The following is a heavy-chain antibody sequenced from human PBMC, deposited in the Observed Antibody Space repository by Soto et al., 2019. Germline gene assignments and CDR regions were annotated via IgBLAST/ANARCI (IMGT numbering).Heavy chain of an antibody. CDR1: GFTFSSYG. V-gene: IGHV3-30*18. CDR3: AKGLGYDSSGYYFYYYYYGMDV. D-gene: IGHD3-22*01. J-gene: IGHJ6*02. Sequence: QVQLVESGGGVVQPGRSLRLSCAASGFTFSSYGMHWVRQAPGKGLEWVAVISYDGSNKYYADSVKGRFTISRDNSKNTLYLQMNSLRAEDTAVYYCAKGLGYDSSGYYFYYYYYGMDVWGQGTTVTVSS. CDR2: ISYDGSNK.